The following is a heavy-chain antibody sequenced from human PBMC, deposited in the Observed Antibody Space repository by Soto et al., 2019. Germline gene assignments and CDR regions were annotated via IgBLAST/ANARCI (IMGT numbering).Heavy chain of an antibody. D-gene: IGHD3-16*01. J-gene: IGHJ5*02. V-gene: IGHV1-69*06. Sequence: QVQLVQSGAEVKKPGSSVNVSCKASGGTFSSYAISWVRQAPGQGLEWMGGIIPIFGTANYAQKFQGRVTITADKSTSTAYMELSSLRSEDTAVYYCASLSPFIWGYERADWFDPWGQGTLVTVSS. CDR1: GGTFSSYA. CDR3: ASLSPFIWGYERADWFDP. CDR2: IIPIFGTA.